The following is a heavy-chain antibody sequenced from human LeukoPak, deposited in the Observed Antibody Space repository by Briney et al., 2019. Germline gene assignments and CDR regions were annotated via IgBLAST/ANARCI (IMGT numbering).Heavy chain of an antibody. CDR3: ARAYSDLRSDYYGSGSHHDY. Sequence: AGGSLRLSCAASGFTFSSYAMHWVRRAPGKGLEWVAVISYDGSNKYYADSVKGRFTISRDNSKNTLYLQMNSLRAEDTAVYYCARAYSDLRSDYYGSGSHHDYWGQGTLVTVSS. CDR2: ISYDGSNK. D-gene: IGHD3-10*01. CDR1: GFTFSSYA. V-gene: IGHV3-30-3*01. J-gene: IGHJ4*02.